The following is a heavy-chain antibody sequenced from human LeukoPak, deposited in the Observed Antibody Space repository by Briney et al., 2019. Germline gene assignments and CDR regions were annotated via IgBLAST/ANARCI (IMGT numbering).Heavy chain of an antibody. CDR1: GGSFGGYY. Sequence: SETLSLTCAVYGGSFGGYYWSWIRQPPGKGLEWIGEINHSGSTNYNPSLKSRVTISVGTSKNQFSLKLSSVTAADTAVYCCARGGKGRYCSSTSCPRWAFDIWGQGTMVTVSS. J-gene: IGHJ3*02. D-gene: IGHD2-2*01. V-gene: IGHV4-34*01. CDR3: ARGGKGRYCSSTSCPRWAFDI. CDR2: INHSGST.